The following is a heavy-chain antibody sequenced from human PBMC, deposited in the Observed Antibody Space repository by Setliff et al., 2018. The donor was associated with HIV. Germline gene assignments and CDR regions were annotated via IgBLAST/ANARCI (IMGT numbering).Heavy chain of an antibody. CDR2: INQNGREK. V-gene: IGHV3-7*01. J-gene: IGHJ4*02. CDR1: GFTFTTYW. CDR3: AGSRGYFVKAE. D-gene: IGHD3-22*01. Sequence: GSLRLSCAASGFTFTTYWMSWVRQSPGKGLEWVANINQNGREKYYVDSVKGRFTISRDNVKNSLYLQMNSLRGEDTAVYYCAGSRGYFVKAEWGQGTLVTVSS.